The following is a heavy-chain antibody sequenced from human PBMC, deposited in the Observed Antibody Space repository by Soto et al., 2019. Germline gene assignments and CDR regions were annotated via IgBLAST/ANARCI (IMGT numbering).Heavy chain of an antibody. Sequence: SENLALSCTVSGGSVTNSSSYGGWSRQSPGQGLEWMGSVYYRGRSYSKSSAKSRVPISVDTAKNQFSLNLNSVTASDTAVYFCVRQRTTVITQAYFDSRGPGALAPVSS. CDR1: GGSVTNSSSY. D-gene: IGHD4-4*01. CDR3: VRQRTTVITQAYFDS. V-gene: IGHV4-39*01. CDR2: VYYRGRS. J-gene: IGHJ4*02.